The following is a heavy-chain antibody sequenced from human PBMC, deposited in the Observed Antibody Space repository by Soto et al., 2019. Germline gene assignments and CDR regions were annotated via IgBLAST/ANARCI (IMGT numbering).Heavy chain of an antibody. Sequence: PSETLSLTCTVSGGSISSYYWSWIRQPPGKGLEWIGYIYYSGSTNYNPSLKSRVTISVDTSKNQFSLKLSSVTAADTAVYYCARTYRSWYHEPHYYMDVWGKGTTVTVSS. CDR2: IYYSGST. CDR3: ARTYRSWYHEPHYYMDV. J-gene: IGHJ6*03. D-gene: IGHD6-13*01. V-gene: IGHV4-59*01. CDR1: GGSISSYY.